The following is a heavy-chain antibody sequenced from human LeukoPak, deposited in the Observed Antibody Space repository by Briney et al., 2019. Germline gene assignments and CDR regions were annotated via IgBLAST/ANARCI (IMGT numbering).Heavy chain of an antibody. Sequence: PSETLSLTCTVSGVSISSSNSYWGWIRQPPGKGLEWIGSIYYSGSTYYNPSLKSRVTISVDTSKNQFSLKLSSVTAADTAVYYCARHSGSYYFWGQGTLVTVSS. V-gene: IGHV4-39*07. J-gene: IGHJ4*02. D-gene: IGHD1-26*01. CDR1: GVSISSSNSY. CDR3: ARHSGSYYF. CDR2: IYYSGST.